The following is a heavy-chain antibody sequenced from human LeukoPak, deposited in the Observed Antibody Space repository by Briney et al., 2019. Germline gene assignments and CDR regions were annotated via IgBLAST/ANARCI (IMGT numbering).Heavy chain of an antibody. Sequence: PTGGSLRLSCAASGFTFSSYEMNWVRQAPGKGLEWVSYILNSGTTTYYADSVKGRFTISRDNAKNSLYLQMNSLRPEDTAVYYCARSTSDSDSSPYPFHSWGQGTLVTVSS. V-gene: IGHV3-48*03. CDR3: ARSTSDSDSSPYPFHS. J-gene: IGHJ1*01. CDR1: GFTFSSYE. D-gene: IGHD3-22*01. CDR2: ILNSGTTT.